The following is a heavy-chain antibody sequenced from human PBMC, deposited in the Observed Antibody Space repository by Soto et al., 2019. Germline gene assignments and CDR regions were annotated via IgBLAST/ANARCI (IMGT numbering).Heavy chain of an antibody. D-gene: IGHD2-15*01. Sequence: EVQLVESGGGLVQPGGSLRLSCAASGFTVSSNYMTWVRQAPGKGLEWVSLIQSGGRTYYAGAVKGRFTISRDNSKNSLLLQMNSLRVEDTAVYYCARDHVHCSGGRCYGVPMDVWGKGPTVTVSS. CDR3: ARDHVHCSGGRCYGVPMDV. CDR1: GFTVSSNY. CDR2: IQSGGRT. V-gene: IGHV3-66*01. J-gene: IGHJ6*03.